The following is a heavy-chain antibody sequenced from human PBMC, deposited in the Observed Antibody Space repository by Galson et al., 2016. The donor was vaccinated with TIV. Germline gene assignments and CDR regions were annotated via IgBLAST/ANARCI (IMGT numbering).Heavy chain of an antibody. CDR1: GYSFTTHW. CDR3: ARSPADPQYSYYYIDV. V-gene: IGHV5-51*03. Sequence: QSGAEVKQSGESLKISCKASGYSFTTHWIGWVRQMPGKGLEWMGIIYPGDSDTRYTPSFQGQVPISADKSISTASLQWSALRASDTAMYYCARSPADPQYSYYYIDVWGKGTTVTVSS. CDR2: IYPGDSDT. J-gene: IGHJ6*03.